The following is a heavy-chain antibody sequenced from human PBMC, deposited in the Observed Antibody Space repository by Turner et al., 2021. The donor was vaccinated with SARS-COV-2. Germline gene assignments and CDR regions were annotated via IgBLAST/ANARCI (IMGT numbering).Heavy chain of an antibody. J-gene: IGHJ2*01. D-gene: IGHD2-2*01. CDR3: ARGGYCSSTSCSPYWYFDL. CDR2: MKPNSGNT. V-gene: IGHV1-8*03. CDR1: GYTFTSYD. Sequence: QVQLVQSGAEVKKPGASVKVSCKASGYTFTSYDINRVRQATGQGLEWMGWMKPNSGNTGYAQKFQGRVTITRNTSISTAYMELSSLRSEDTAVYYCARGGYCSSTSCSPYWYFDLWGRGTLVTVSS.